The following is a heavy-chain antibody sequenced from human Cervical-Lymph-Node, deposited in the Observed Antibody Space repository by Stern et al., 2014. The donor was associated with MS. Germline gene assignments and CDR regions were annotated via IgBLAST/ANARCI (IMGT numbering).Heavy chain of an antibody. CDR1: GGSINNGDYY. CDR2: INCSGPT. J-gene: IGHJ6*02. CDR3: ARELSGMYGMDV. Sequence: VQLVESGPGLVKPSQTLSLTCTVSGGSINNGDYYWSWVRQHPGKGLEWLGYINCSGPTYYNPSLKGRLTISVDTSKRHFSLKLASVTAADTAVYYCARELSGMYGMDVWGQGTTVTVSS. V-gene: IGHV4-31*03. D-gene: IGHD1-1*01.